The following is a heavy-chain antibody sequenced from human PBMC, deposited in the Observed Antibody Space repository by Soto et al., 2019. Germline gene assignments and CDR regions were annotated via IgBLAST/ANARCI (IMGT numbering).Heavy chain of an antibody. CDR2: INPKSGGT. V-gene: IGHV1-2*02. J-gene: IGHJ6*02. D-gene: IGHD3-3*01. CDR3: ARDKPREFGVVISNIMDV. Sequence: QEQLVQSGAEVKEPGASVKVSCKASAYTFTAYYVHWVRQAPGQGPEWMGWINPKSGGTKYAQKFQGRVTMTMDTSISTAYMELSRLSSDDTAVYYCARDKPREFGVVISNIMDVWGQGTTVTVSS. CDR1: AYTFTAYY.